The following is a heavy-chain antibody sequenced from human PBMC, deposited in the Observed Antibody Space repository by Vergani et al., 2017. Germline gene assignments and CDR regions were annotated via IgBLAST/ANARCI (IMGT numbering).Heavy chain of an antibody. Sequence: EVHLLESGGGQVEAGGSLRLSCVASGFTFSNSAMSWVRQTSGKGLEWVSAISGHGDRTYYADSVKGRFTISRDNSKNTLYLQMNSLRAEDTAVYYCARDRGAYSSGWYGVDYWGQGTLVTVSS. CDR2: ISGHGDRT. CDR3: ARDRGAYSSGWYGVDY. D-gene: IGHD6-19*01. CDR1: GFTFSNSA. V-gene: IGHV3-23*01. J-gene: IGHJ4*02.